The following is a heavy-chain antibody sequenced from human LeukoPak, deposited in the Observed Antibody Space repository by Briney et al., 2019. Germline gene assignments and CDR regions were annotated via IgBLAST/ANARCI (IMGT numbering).Heavy chain of an antibody. J-gene: IGHJ4*02. CDR1: GFTFGDYA. Sequence: GGSLRLSCTASGFTFGDYAMSWVRQAPGKGLEWVGFIRSKAYGGTTEYAASVKGRFTISRDESKSIAYLQMNSLKTEDTAVYYCTRGYSYDPFDYWGQGTLVTVSS. V-gene: IGHV3-49*04. CDR3: TRGYSYDPFDY. D-gene: IGHD5-18*01. CDR2: IRSKAYGGTT.